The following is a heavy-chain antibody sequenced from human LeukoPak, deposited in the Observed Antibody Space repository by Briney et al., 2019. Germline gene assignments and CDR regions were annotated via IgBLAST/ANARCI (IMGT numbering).Heavy chain of an antibody. CDR3: ARAYSGYAPNDY. V-gene: IGHV1-46*01. Sequence: ASVKVSCKASGYTFTSYYVHWVRQAPGQGLEWMGIISPSSDSTTYAQKFQGRVTMSRDTSTSTVSMELSSLRSEDTAVYYCARAYSGYAPNDYWGQGTLVPVSS. J-gene: IGHJ4*02. D-gene: IGHD5-12*01. CDR2: ISPSSDST. CDR1: GYTFTSYY.